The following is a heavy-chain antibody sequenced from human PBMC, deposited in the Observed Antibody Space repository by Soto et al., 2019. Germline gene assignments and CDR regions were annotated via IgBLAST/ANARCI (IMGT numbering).Heavy chain of an antibody. CDR1: GYAFSFR. J-gene: IGHJ4*02. Sequence: VQSGGEVKKPGASVRVSCKASGYAFSFRFSWVRQAPGQGLEWMGWISASDGSTNSAQKFRGRISLTTDTSTNTAYMDLLSLTSDDTAVYFCATYYFGSGSYYRFDNWGQGTLVTVSS. V-gene: IGHV1-18*01. D-gene: IGHD3-10*01. CDR3: ATYYFGSGSYYRFDN. CDR2: ISASDGST.